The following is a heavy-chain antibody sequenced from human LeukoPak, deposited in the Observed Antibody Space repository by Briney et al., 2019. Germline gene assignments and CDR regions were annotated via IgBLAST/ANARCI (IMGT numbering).Heavy chain of an antibody. J-gene: IGHJ4*02. Sequence: ASVKVSCKASGYTFNGYYMHWLRQAPGQGLEWMGWINPNSGGTNYAQKLQGRVTLTRDTSISTAYMELSRLRSDDTAVYYCARGPRITMIVVVINPFDYWGQGTLVTVSS. CDR2: INPNSGGT. CDR3: ARGPRITMIVVVINPFDY. CDR1: GYTFNGYY. D-gene: IGHD3-22*01. V-gene: IGHV1-2*02.